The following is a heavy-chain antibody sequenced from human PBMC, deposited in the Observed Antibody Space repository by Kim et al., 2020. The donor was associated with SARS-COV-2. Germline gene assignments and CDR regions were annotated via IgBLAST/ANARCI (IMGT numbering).Heavy chain of an antibody. Sequence: GGSLRLSCAASGFTFSSYAMHWVRQAPGKGLEYVSAISSNGGSTYYANSVKGRFTISRDNSKNTLYLQMGSLRAEDMAVYYCARDGIAVAGKQGFDYWG. CDR2: ISSNGGST. CDR1: GFTFSSYA. V-gene: IGHV3-64*01. D-gene: IGHD6-19*01. J-gene: IGHJ4*01. CDR3: ARDGIAVAGKQGFDY.